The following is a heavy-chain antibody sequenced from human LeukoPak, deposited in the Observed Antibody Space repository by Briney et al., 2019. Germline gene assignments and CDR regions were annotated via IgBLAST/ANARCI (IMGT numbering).Heavy chain of an antibody. D-gene: IGHD6-19*01. Sequence: SETLSLTCTVSGGSISSSSYYWGWIRQPPGKGLEWIGSIYYSGSTYYNPSLKSRVTISVDTSKNQFSLKLSSETAADTAVYYCASAKEWLGPYYYYMDVWGKGTTVTVSS. CDR2: IYYSGST. V-gene: IGHV4-39*01. CDR3: ASAKEWLGPYYYYMDV. CDR1: GGSISSSSYY. J-gene: IGHJ6*03.